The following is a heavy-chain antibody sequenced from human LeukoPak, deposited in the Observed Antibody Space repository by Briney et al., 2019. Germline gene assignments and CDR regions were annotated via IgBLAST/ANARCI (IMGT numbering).Heavy chain of an antibody. V-gene: IGHV3-20*04. CDR3: ARETQYYYDSIYFDY. Sequence: GGSLRLSCAASGFTFDDYGMSWVRHAPGKGLEWVSGINWNGGSTGYADSVKGRFTISRDNAKNSLYLQMNSLRAEDTALYYCARETQYYYDSIYFDYWGQGTLVTASS. J-gene: IGHJ4*02. D-gene: IGHD3-22*01. CDR2: INWNGGST. CDR1: GFTFDDYG.